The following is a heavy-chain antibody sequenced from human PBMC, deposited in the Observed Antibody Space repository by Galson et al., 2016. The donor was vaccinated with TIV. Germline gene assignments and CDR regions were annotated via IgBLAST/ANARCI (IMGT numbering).Heavy chain of an antibody. CDR3: ARARYCSGCSCFIIDS. CDR2: ISCEGATK. CDR1: GFKFSSYV. D-gene: IGHD2-15*01. Sequence: SLRLSCAASGFKFSSYVLHWVRQAPGKGLEWVALISCEGATKHYADSVQGRFTIARDNSKNTLYQQMDSLRTEDTVVYYCARARYCSGCSCFIIDSWGQGPLVTVSS. V-gene: IGHV3-30*01. J-gene: IGHJ4*02.